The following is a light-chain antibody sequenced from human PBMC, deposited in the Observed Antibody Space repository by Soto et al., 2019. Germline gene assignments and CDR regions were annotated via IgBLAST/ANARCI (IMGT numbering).Light chain of an antibody. J-gene: IGLJ3*02. V-gene: IGLV7-46*01. Sequence: QAVVTQEPSLTVSPGGTVTLTGGSSTGAVTSGHYPYWFQQKPGQAPRTLIYDTSNRHSWTPARFSGSLLGGKAALTLSGAQPEDEAVFYCLLFYGGARVFGGGTKLTVL. CDR3: LLFYGGARV. CDR1: TGAVTSGHY. CDR2: DTS.